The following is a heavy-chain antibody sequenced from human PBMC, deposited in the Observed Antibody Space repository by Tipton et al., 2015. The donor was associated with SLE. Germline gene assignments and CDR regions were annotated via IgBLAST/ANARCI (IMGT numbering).Heavy chain of an antibody. J-gene: IGHJ3*01. CDR1: GFTFSIYA. CDR3: ARASGNLVDAFDF. Sequence: SLRLSCAASGFTFSIYAMHWVRQAPGKGLEWVAVISYDGSNKYYADSVKGRFTISRDNSKNTLYLEMNSLRAEDTAVYYCARASGNLVDAFDFWGQGTMVTVSS. D-gene: IGHD1-26*01. CDR2: ISYDGSNK. V-gene: IGHV3-30*04.